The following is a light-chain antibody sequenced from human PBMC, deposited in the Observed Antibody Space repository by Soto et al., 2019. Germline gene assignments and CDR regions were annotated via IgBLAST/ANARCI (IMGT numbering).Light chain of an antibody. CDR3: LQLSTYPLT. V-gene: IGKV1-17*01. J-gene: IGKJ1*01. CDR1: QGMRND. CDR2: AAS. Sequence: DIQMTQFPSSLSASVGDRVTITCRASQGMRNDLAWYQQKPGKAPKRLIYAASSLQSGVPSRCSGSGSGTEFTLAISSLQPEDFATFYCLQLSTYPLTFGQGTKVEIK.